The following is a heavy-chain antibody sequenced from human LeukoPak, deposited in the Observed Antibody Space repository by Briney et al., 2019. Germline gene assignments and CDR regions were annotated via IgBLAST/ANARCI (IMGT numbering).Heavy chain of an antibody. J-gene: IGHJ4*02. Sequence: GGSLSLSCAASGFTFSSYAMSWVRQAPGKGLEWVSAISGSGGSTYYADSVKGRFTISRDNSKNTLYLQMNSLRAEDTAVYYCAKPPIVVPAAVCFDYWGQGTLVTVSS. CDR2: ISGSGGST. V-gene: IGHV3-23*01. D-gene: IGHD2-2*01. CDR1: GFTFSSYA. CDR3: AKPPIVVPAAVCFDY.